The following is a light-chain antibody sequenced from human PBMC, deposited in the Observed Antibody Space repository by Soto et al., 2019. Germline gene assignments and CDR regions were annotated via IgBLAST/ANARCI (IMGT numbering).Light chain of an antibody. J-gene: IGKJ4*01. CDR1: QDMRKA. CDR2: LAS. CDR3: LQDSNYPLT. V-gene: IGKV1-6*02. Sequence: ATQLTQSPSSLSASVGDMVNISCRASQDMRKAIGWYQQKPGRAPSLLIYLASYLQTGVPRRFRGSGSGTDFTLTISSLQPEDFCTYYCLQDSNYPLTFGAGTRVDFK.